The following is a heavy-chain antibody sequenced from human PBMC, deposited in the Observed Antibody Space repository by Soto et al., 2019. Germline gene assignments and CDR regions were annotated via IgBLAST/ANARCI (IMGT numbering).Heavy chain of an antibody. CDR1: GFTFSSNW. V-gene: IGHV3-7*02. CDR3: ARVAVGNTYLFDY. CDR2: IRQDGSEK. D-gene: IGHD1-26*01. Sequence: GGSLRLSCVGSGFTFSSNWMTWVRQAPGKGLEWVGNIRQDGSEKNYVDSVKGRFTISRDNAKNSLYLQMNSLRAEDTAVYYCARVAVGNTYLFDYWGQGPPVTVSS. J-gene: IGHJ4*02.